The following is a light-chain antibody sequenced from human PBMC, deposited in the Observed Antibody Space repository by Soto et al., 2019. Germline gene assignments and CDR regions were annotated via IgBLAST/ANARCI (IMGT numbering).Light chain of an antibody. CDR1: QGISSY. CDR2: AAS. J-gene: IGKJ4*01. CDR3: QQLNSYPFT. V-gene: IGKV1-9*01. Sequence: DIQLTQSPSFLSASVGDRVTITCRASQGISSYLAWYQQKPGKAPKLLIYAASTLQSGVPSRSSGSGSGTEFTLTISSLQPEDFATYYCQQLNSYPFTFGGGTKVDIK.